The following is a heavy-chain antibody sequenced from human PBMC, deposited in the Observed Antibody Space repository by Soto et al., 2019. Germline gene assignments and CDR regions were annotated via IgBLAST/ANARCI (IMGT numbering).Heavy chain of an antibody. CDR1: GFTFSRDA. V-gene: IGHV3-33*01. Sequence: QLVESGGGVVQPGRSQRLSCAASGFTFSRDAMHWVRQAPGKGLEWVAFIWNDGSNEYYADSVKGRAIISRDNSENTVYLQMNSLRGEDTAVYFCVRDAADSGYAFDIWGQGTMVTVSS. CDR2: IWNDGSNE. CDR3: VRDAADSGYAFDI. J-gene: IGHJ3*02. D-gene: IGHD3-10*01.